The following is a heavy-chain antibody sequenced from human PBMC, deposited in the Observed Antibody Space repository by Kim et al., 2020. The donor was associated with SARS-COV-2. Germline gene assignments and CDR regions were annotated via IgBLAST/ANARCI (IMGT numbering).Heavy chain of an antibody. Sequence: GGSLRLSCAASGFTFSSYSMNWVRQAPGKGLEWVSSISSSSSYIYYADSVKGRFTISRDNAKNSLYLQMNSLRAEDTAVYYCARDPGKQWLVVYYFDYWGQGTLVTVSS. CDR1: GFTFSSYS. D-gene: IGHD6-19*01. V-gene: IGHV3-21*01. CDR3: ARDPGKQWLVVYYFDY. J-gene: IGHJ4*02. CDR2: ISSSSSYI.